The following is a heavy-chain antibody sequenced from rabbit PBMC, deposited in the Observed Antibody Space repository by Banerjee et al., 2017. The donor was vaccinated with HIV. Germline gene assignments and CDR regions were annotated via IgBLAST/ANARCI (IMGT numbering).Heavy chain of an antibody. D-gene: IGHD1-1*01. V-gene: IGHV1S47*01. CDR2: IDLLFGTT. CDR3: VRGASNSGYYSL. CDR1: GFDFSRTG. Sequence: QEQLMESGGGLVQPGGSLTLSCIASGFDFSRTGVSWVRQAPGKGLEWIGNIDLLFGTTYYANWVNGRFTISSHNAQNTLYLQLYSLTAADTATYFCVRGASNSGYYSLWGPGTLVTVS. J-gene: IGHJ4*01.